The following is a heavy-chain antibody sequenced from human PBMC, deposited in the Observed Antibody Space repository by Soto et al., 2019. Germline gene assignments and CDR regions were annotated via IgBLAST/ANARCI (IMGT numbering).Heavy chain of an antibody. D-gene: IGHD3-22*01. V-gene: IGHV1-69*01. CDR1: AGTFSSYG. CDR2: IMPIFGTP. Sequence: QVQLVQSGAEVKKPGSSVKVSCKASAGTFSSYGISWVRQAPGQGLEWMGGIMPIFGTPNYAQKFQGRVTITADDATGTSYMELSSLTSDDTAVYYCARDRTWKSYYSDRSVPYFYGMDVWGQGTTVTVSS. J-gene: IGHJ6*02. CDR3: ARDRTWKSYYSDRSVPYFYGMDV.